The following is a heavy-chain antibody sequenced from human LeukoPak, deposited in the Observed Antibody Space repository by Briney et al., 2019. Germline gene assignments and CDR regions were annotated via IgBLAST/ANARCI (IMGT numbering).Heavy chain of an antibody. Sequence: PGGSLRLSCAASGFTFSSYGMHWVRQAPGKGLEWVAFIWNDGTNIYYVDSVKGRFSISRDNSKNTLYLEMNSLRVEDTAVYYCARGGYNFDYWGQGTLVTVSS. J-gene: IGHJ4*02. V-gene: IGHV3-33*01. D-gene: IGHD1-14*01. CDR3: ARGGYNFDY. CDR2: IWNDGTNI. CDR1: GFTFSSYG.